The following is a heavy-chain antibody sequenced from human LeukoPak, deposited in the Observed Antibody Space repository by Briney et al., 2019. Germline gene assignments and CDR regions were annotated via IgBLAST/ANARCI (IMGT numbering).Heavy chain of an antibody. CDR2: INQDGSEK. J-gene: IGHJ6*02. Sequence: GGSLRLSCTASGFTFNNYLMSWVRQAPGEGLEWVANINQDGSEKSYVDSVKGRFTISRDNADNSLYLQMNSLRAEDTAVYYCARGRGMDVWGQGTTVTVSS. V-gene: IGHV3-7*01. CDR3: ARGRGMDV. CDR1: GFTFNNYL.